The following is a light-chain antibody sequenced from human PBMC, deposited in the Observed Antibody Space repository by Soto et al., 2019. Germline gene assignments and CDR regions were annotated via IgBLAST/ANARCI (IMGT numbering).Light chain of an antibody. Sequence: RVLTLSPCTLSXXPGEXATLXXRASQSVSSSYLAWYEQKPTHSPSLLLYASSSISTVIPYRFRCGGSGTDFTLIISRLENEDFAVYYLQQYGRSWSFGQATKVDIK. CDR2: ASS. CDR1: QSVSSSY. CDR3: QQYGRSWS. J-gene: IGKJ1*01. V-gene: IGKV3-20*01.